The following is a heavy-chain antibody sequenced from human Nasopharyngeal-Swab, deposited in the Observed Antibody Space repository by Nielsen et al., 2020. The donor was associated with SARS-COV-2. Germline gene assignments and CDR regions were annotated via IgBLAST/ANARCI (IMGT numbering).Heavy chain of an antibody. J-gene: IGHJ4*02. CDR1: GYTFTSYW. CDR2: IAPSDSTT. Sequence: GESLKISCTGSGYTFTSYWINWVRQTPGRGLEWVARIAPSDSTTAYNPSFQGHVTISVDKSISTAFLQWNSLKASDSAMYYCARHSDVMGSVYWGQGTPVTVTS. CDR3: ARHSDVMGSVY. V-gene: IGHV5-10-1*01. D-gene: IGHD3-16*01.